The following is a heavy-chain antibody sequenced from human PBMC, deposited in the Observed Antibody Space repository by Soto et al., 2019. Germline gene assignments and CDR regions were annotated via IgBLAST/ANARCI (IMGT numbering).Heavy chain of an antibody. CDR3: ARPADYVSGFSQ. Sequence: QVKLVQSGAEVKKPGSSVKVSCQTSGGTFTTSTISWVRQAPGQGLEWMGGIIPVFGTPSYAQKFQGRVTMIADKSSSTAYMELRNLRSEDTAMYYCARPADYVSGFSQWGQGTLVTVSS. J-gene: IGHJ4*02. D-gene: IGHD3-16*01. CDR2: IIPVFGTP. CDR1: GGTFTTST. V-gene: IGHV1-69*06.